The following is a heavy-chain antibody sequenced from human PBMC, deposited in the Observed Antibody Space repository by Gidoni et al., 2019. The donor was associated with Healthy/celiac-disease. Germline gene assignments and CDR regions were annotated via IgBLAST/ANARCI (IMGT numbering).Heavy chain of an antibody. CDR1: GVTFTSTA. V-gene: IGHV1-58*01. Sequence: QMQLVQSGPEVKKPGTAVKVSCTAYGVTFTSTAVQWVRQARGQRLEWIGWIVVGSGNTNYAQKFQERVTITRDMSTSTAYMELSSLRSEDTAVYYCAAGATIFGVVKGTLDYWGQGTLVTVSS. CDR3: AAGATIFGVVKGTLDY. D-gene: IGHD3-3*01. J-gene: IGHJ4*02. CDR2: IVVGSGNT.